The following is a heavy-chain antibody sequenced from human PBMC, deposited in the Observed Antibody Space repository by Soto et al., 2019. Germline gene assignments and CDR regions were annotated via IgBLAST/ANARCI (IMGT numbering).Heavy chain of an antibody. CDR2: IKSKTDGGTT. V-gene: IGHV3-15*01. CDR3: TAAGPGTMVRGVIPYYYYMDV. D-gene: IGHD3-10*01. Sequence: PGGSLRLSCAASGFTFSNAWMSWVRQAPGKGLEWVGRIKSKTDGGTTDYAAPVKGRFTISRDDSKNTLYLQMNSLKTEDTAVYYCTAAGPGTMVRGVIPYYYYMDVWGKGTTVTVSS. CDR1: GFTFSNAW. J-gene: IGHJ6*03.